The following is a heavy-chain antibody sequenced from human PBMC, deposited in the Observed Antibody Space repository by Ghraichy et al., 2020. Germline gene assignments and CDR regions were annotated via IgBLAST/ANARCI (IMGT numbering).Heavy chain of an antibody. CDR1: GYTFTSYG. CDR3: ARYGITGTTSYYYGMDV. CDR2: ISAYNGNT. D-gene: IGHD1-7*01. Sequence: ASVKVSCKASGYTFTSYGISWVRQAPGQGLEWMGWISAYNGNTNYAQKLQGRVTMTTDTSTSTAYMELRSLRSDDTAVYYCARYGITGTTSYYYGMDVWGQGTTVTVSS. V-gene: IGHV1-18*04. J-gene: IGHJ6*02.